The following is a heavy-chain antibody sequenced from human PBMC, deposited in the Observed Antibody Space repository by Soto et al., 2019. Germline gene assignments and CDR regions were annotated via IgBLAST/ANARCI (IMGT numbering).Heavy chain of an antibody. J-gene: IGHJ6*02. D-gene: IGHD6-13*01. CDR1: GGTFSSYA. V-gene: IGHV1-69*06. CDR2: IIPIFGTA. Sequence: QVQLMQSGAEVKKPGSSVKVSCKASGGTFSSYAISWVRQAPGQGLEWMGGIIPIFGTANYAQKFQGRVTITADKSTSTAYMELSSLRSEDTAVYYCARKSAAAGPPYYYYGMDVWGQGTTVTVSS. CDR3: ARKSAAAGPPYYYYGMDV.